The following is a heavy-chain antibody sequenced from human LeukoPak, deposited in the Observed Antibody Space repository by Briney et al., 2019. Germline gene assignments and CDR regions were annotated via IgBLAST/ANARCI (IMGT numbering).Heavy chain of an antibody. D-gene: IGHD2-15*01. CDR3: ARYASTAAPFDL. J-gene: IGHJ2*01. CDR2: IDPSDSYN. Sequence: GEALKISCKGSGYSFTSYWISWVRPMPGKGLGWMGRIDPSDSYNNYSPSFQGHVTISADKSTSTAYLQWSSLKASDTAMYYCARYASTAAPFDLWGRGTLVTVSS. V-gene: IGHV5-10-1*01. CDR1: GYSFTSYW.